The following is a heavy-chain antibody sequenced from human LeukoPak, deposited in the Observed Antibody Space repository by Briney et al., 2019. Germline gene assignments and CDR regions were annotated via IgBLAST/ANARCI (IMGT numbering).Heavy chain of an antibody. V-gene: IGHV4-39*01. Sequence: NTSETLSLTCAVSGGPISGSSYFWGWIRQPPGKGLEWIGSIYYSGNTYYNPSLKSRVTISVDTSKNQFSLKLSSVTAADTAVYHCARLKEGIDYWGQGTLVTVSS. CDR3: ARLKEGIDY. J-gene: IGHJ4*02. D-gene: IGHD3-10*01. CDR1: GGPISGSSYF. CDR2: IYYSGNT.